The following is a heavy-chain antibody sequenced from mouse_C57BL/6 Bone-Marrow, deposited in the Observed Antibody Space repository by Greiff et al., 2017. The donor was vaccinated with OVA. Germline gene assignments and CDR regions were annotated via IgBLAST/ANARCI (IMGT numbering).Heavy chain of an antibody. CDR3: ARERIITTVVAPFAY. J-gene: IGHJ3*01. CDR2: IYPGDGDT. V-gene: IGHV1-82*01. CDR1: GYAFSSSW. D-gene: IGHD1-1*01. Sequence: VKLMESGPELVKPGASVKISCKASGYAFSSSWMNWVKQRPGKGLEWIGRIYPGDGDTNYNGKFKGKATLTADKSSSTAYMQLSSLTSEDSAVYFCARERIITTVVAPFAYWGQGTLVTVSA.